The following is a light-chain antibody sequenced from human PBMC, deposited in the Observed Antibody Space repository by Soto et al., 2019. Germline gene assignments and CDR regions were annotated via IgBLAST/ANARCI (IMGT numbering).Light chain of an antibody. CDR1: QSIRSW. CDR3: XQXNXXXXT. CDR2: DAS. J-gene: IGKJ1*01. Sequence: DIEMSQSPSTLSASVGDRVTITFLASQSIRSWLAWYQQKTGKAPELLIYDASSLNRGVPSRLRGRGSGTDFTITISRLKNDDFATXXXXQXNXXXXTXGHGTKVDIK. V-gene: IGKV1-5*01.